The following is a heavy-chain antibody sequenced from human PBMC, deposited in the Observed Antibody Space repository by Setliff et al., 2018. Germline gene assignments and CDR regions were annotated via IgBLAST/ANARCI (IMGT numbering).Heavy chain of an antibody. J-gene: IGHJ6*03. CDR2: IIPIFGTT. D-gene: IGHD5-18*01. CDR3: AREGVDTRSSTDYRYHMDV. CDR1: RGTFSSYG. Sequence: GASVKVSCKASRGTFSSYGITWVRQAPGQGLEWMGGIIPIFGTTDYAQKFQGRVTITTDESTSTAYMEMSSLRSEDTAVYYCAREGVDTRSSTDYRYHMDVWGKGTTVTV. V-gene: IGHV1-69*05.